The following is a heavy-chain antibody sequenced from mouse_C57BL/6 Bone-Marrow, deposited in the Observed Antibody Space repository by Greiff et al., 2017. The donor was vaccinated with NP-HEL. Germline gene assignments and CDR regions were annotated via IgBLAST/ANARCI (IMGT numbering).Heavy chain of an antibody. D-gene: IGHD1-1*01. J-gene: IGHJ2*01. Sequence: VQLQQSVAELVRPGASVKLSCTASGFNIKNTYMHWVKQRPEQGLEWIGRIDPANGNTKYAPKFQGKATITADTSSNTAYLQLSSLTSEDTAIYYCARMDYYYGSSLYYLDYWGQGTTLTVSS. CDR1: GFNIKNTY. CDR2: IDPANGNT. V-gene: IGHV14-3*01. CDR3: ARMDYYYGSSLYYLDY.